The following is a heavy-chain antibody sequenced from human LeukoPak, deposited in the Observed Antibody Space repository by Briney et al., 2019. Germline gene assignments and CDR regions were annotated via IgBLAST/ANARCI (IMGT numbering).Heavy chain of an antibody. CDR2: ISAYNGNT. J-gene: IGHJ6*03. CDR1: GYTFTSYG. V-gene: IGHV1-18*01. D-gene: IGHD6-13*01. Sequence: ASVKVSCKASGYTFTSYGISWVRQAPGQGLEWMGWISAYNGNTNYAQKLQGRVTMTTDTSTSTAYMELRSLRSDDTAVYYCARVGSLAAAGWYYYYYKDVWGKGTTVTVSS. CDR3: ARVGSLAAAGWYYYYYKDV.